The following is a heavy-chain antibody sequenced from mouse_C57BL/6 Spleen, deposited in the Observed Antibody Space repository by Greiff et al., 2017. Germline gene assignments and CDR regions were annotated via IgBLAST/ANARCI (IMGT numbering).Heavy chain of an antibody. D-gene: IGHD2-1*01. CDR2: ISSGSSTI. Sequence: EVHLVESGGGLVKPGGSLKLSCAASGFTFSDYGMHWVRQAPEKGLEWVAYISSGSSTIYYADTVKGRFTISRDNAKNTLFLQMTSLRSEDTAMYYCARRYGNYEDYFDYWGQGTTLTVSS. J-gene: IGHJ2*01. V-gene: IGHV5-17*01. CDR1: GFTFSDYG. CDR3: ARRYGNYEDYFDY.